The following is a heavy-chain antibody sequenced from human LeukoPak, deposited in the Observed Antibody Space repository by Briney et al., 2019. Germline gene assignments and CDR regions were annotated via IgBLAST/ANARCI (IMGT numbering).Heavy chain of an antibody. Sequence: GGSLRLSCAASGFTSSSYEMNWVRQAPGKGLEWVSYISSSGSTIYYADSVKGRFTISRDNAKNSLYLQMNSLRAEDTAVYYCARTSGSYSDNWFDPWGQGTLVTVSS. D-gene: IGHD1-26*01. J-gene: IGHJ5*02. CDR1: GFTSSSYE. CDR2: ISSSGSTI. CDR3: ARTSGSYSDNWFDP. V-gene: IGHV3-48*03.